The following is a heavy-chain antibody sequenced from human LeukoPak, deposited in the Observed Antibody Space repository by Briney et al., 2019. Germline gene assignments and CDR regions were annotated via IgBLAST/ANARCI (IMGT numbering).Heavy chain of an antibody. Sequence: SVKVSCKASGGTFSSYAISWVGQAPGQGLEWMGGIIPIFGTANYAQQFQGSVTITADESTSTAYMELSSLRSEDTAVYYCARSTVALGYFDYWGQGTLVTVSS. CDR1: GGTFSSYA. V-gene: IGHV1-69*13. D-gene: IGHD4-23*01. J-gene: IGHJ4*02. CDR2: IIPIFGTA. CDR3: ARSTVALGYFDY.